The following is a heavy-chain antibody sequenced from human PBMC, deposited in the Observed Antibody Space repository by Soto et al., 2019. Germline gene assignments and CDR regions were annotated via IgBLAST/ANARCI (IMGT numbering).Heavy chain of an antibody. CDR3: ATASGSTYGGPYYYYGLDV. CDR2: IYYSVT. D-gene: IGHD2-15*01. J-gene: IGHJ6*02. Sequence: SETLSLTCSVSGGSISSYYWSWIRQPPGKGLEWIAYIYYSVTSYNPSLKSRVTISVDTSKNQFSLKVSSVTAADTAVYYCATASGSTYGGPYYYYGLDVWGQGTTVTVSS. CDR1: GGSISSYY. V-gene: IGHV4-59*08.